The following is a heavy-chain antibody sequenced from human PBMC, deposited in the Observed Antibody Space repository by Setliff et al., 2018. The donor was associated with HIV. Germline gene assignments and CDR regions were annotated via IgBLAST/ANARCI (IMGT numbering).Heavy chain of an antibody. CDR3: ARGYPGIAVAGLTYYYYYYMDV. CDR1: GGSISTYY. J-gene: IGHJ6*03. D-gene: IGHD6-19*01. CDR2: IYYSGSS. Sequence: PSETLSLTCTVSGGSISTYYWSWIRQPPGKGLEWIGYIYYSGSSNHNPSLKSRVTISVDTSKNQFSLELSSVTAADTAVYYCARGYPGIAVAGLTYYYYYYMDVWGKGTTVTVSS. V-gene: IGHV4-59*01.